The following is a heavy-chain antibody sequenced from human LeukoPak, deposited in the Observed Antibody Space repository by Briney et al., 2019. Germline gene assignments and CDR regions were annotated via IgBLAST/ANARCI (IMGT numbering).Heavy chain of an antibody. J-gene: IGHJ4*02. CDR2: ISSRSRDV. CDR1: GFIFSSYN. CDR3: ARDGFYSNYDFDY. V-gene: IGHV3-21*06. Sequence: PGGSLRLSCAASGFIFSSYNMNWVRQAPGKGLEWVSSISSRSRDVYYADSVKGRFTISRDNTKSSLFLQMDSLRAEDTAVYYCARDGFYSNYDFDYWGQGTLVTVSS. D-gene: IGHD4-11*01.